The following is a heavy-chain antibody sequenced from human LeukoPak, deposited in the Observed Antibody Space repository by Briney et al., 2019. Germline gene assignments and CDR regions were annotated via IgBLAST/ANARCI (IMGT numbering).Heavy chain of an antibody. CDR3: ARVYSGRYYGNADY. CDR2: INPNSGGT. V-gene: IGHV1-2*02. D-gene: IGHD1-26*01. Sequence: ASVKVSCKASGYTFTGYFMHWVRQAPGQGLEWMGWINPNSGGTNYAQKFQGRVTMTGDTSISTAYMDLSSLRSDDTAVYYCARVYSGRYYGNADYWGQGTLVTVSS. CDR1: GYTFTGYF. J-gene: IGHJ4*02.